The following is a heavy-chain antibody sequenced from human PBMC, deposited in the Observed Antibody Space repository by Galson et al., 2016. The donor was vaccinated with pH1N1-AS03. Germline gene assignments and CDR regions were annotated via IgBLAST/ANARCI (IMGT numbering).Heavy chain of an antibody. CDR2: INTNTETP. D-gene: IGHD1-7*01. CDR1: GYLFTPYG. CDR3: ARDGRGGIGTHVYYKGMDV. J-gene: IGHJ6*02. V-gene: IGHV7-4-1*02. Sequence: SVKVSCKASGYLFTPYGLNWVRQAHGQGPEWMGWINTNTETPMYAPDFTGRFVFSLDTSVNTAYLQNSSRKPEDTAVYYCARDGRGGIGTHVYYKGMDVWGPGTTVTVSS.